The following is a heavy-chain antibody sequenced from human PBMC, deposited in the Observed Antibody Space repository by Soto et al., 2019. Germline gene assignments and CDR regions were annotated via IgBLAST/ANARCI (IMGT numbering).Heavy chain of an antibody. CDR2: INLNSGDT. CDR3: AIGETLGEAFFDV. D-gene: IGHD3-16*01. J-gene: IGHJ3*01. CDR1: GYTFTSYG. Sequence: ASVKVSCKASGYTFTSYGISWVRQAPGQGPQWVGRINLNSGDTTYAPEFQDWVTMTRDMSISTAYLELNRLRSDDTAIYYCAIGETLGEAFFDVGGKGKMFTV. V-gene: IGHV1-2*04.